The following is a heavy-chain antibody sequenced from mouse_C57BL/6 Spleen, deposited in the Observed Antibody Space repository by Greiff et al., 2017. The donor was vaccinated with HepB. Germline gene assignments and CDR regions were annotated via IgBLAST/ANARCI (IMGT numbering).Heavy chain of an antibody. CDR2: ISSGTSTI. J-gene: IGHJ3*01. Sequence: EVKLMESGGGLVKPGGSLKLSCAASGFTFSDYGMHWVRQAPEKGLEWVAYISSGTSTIYYADTVKGQCTISRDKAKNTLFLQLTSLRSEDAAMYYCASPYDYDGSWFAYWGQGTLVTVSA. CDR1: GFTFSDYG. CDR3: ASPYDYDGSWFAY. D-gene: IGHD2-4*01. V-gene: IGHV5-17*01.